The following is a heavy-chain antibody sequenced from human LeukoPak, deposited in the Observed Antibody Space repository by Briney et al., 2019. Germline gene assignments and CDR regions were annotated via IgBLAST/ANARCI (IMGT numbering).Heavy chain of an antibody. D-gene: IGHD3-10*01. CDR2: TYYRSKWYN. CDR1: GDSVSNNSAA. CDR3: ARDRKYYYGSEYYMDV. Sequence: SQTLSLTFAISGDSVSNNSAAWNWLRQSPSRGVEWVGRTYYRSKWYNDYAVSLKSRITINTDTSKNQFSLQLNSVTPEDTAVYYCARDRKYYYGSEYYMDVWGKGTTATISS. V-gene: IGHV6-1*01. J-gene: IGHJ6*03.